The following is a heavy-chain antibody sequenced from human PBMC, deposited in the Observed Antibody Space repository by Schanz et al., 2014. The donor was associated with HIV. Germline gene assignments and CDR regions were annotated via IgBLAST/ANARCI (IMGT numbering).Heavy chain of an antibody. V-gene: IGHV3-9*01. D-gene: IGHD1-1*01. J-gene: IGHJ6*02. CDR1: GFTFDDYA. CDR3: AKDRITGTAPPNYGLDV. CDR2: ISWNSGSI. Sequence: EVQLVESGGGLVQPGRSLRLSCAASGFTFDDYAMHWVRQAPGKGLEWVSGISWNSGSIGYADSVKGRFTISRDNAKNSLYLQMNSLRAGDTALYYCAKDRITGTAPPNYGLDVWGQGTTVTVSS.